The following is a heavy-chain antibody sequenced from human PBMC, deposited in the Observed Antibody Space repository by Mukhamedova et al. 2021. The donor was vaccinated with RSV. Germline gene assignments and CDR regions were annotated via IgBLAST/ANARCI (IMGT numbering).Heavy chain of an antibody. CDR2: IYPGDSDT. CDR3: AKTSGYNTYNWFDP. J-gene: IGHJ5*02. V-gene: IGHV5-51*01. D-gene: IGHD5-24*01. Sequence: VRQMPGKGLEYMGIIYPGDSDTRYSPSFQGQVTISADKFISTAYLQWSNLRASDTAMYFCAKTSGYNTYNWFDPWGQGTLVTVSS.